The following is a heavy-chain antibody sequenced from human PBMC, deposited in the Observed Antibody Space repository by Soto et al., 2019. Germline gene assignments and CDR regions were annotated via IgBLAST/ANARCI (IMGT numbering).Heavy chain of an antibody. CDR1: GGSISSYY. D-gene: IGHD1-1*01. V-gene: IGHV4-59*08. CDR3: ARRYGYSFDY. CDR2: IYYSGST. Sequence: QVQLQESGPGLVKPSETLSLTCTVSGGSISSYYWSWIRQPPGKGLEWIGYIYYSGSTNYNPSLKSRVTIAVDTSKNPFSLKLSSVTAADTALSYCARRYGYSFDYWGQGTLVTVSS. J-gene: IGHJ4*02.